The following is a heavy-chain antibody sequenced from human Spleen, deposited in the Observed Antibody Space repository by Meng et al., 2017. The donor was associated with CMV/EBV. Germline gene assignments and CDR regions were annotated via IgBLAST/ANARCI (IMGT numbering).Heavy chain of an antibody. CDR3: ATWGLPYYYDSSGYP. Sequence: GGSLRLSCAASGFTFSDYYMSWIRQAPGKGLEWVSYISSSGSTIYYADSVKGRFTISRDNAKNSLYLQMNSLRAEDTAVYYCATWGLPYYYDSSGYPWGQGTLVTVSS. V-gene: IGHV3-11*04. J-gene: IGHJ4*02. D-gene: IGHD3-22*01. CDR2: ISSSGSTI. CDR1: GFTFSDYY.